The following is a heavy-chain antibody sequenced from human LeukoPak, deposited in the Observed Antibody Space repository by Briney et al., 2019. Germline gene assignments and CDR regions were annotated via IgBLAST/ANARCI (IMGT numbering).Heavy chain of an antibody. CDR3: AALQMQYYYYGMDV. CDR1: GGTFSIYA. V-gene: IGHV1-58*02. Sequence: TSVKVSCKASGGTFSIYAISWVRQAPGQGLEWIGWIVVGSGNTNYAQKFQERVTITRDMSTSTAYMELSSLRSEDTAVYYCAALQMQYYYYGMDVWGQGTTVTVSS. CDR2: IVVGSGNT. J-gene: IGHJ6*02.